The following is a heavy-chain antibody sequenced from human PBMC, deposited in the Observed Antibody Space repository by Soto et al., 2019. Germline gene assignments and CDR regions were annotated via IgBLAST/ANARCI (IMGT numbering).Heavy chain of an antibody. CDR3: ARAYGSGSYWPFDY. V-gene: IGHV4-59*08. J-gene: IGHJ4*02. CDR1: GGSISSYY. D-gene: IGHD3-10*01. CDR2: IYYSGST. Sequence: SETLSLTCTVSGGSISSYYWSWIRQPPGKGLEWIGYIYYSGSTNYNPSIKSRDNISVDTSKNQFSLKLSSVTAADTAVYYCARAYGSGSYWPFDYWGQGTLVTVSS.